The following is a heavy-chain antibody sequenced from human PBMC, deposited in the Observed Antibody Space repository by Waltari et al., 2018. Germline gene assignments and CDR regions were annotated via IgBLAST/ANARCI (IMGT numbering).Heavy chain of an antibody. J-gene: IGHJ5*02. CDR2: IYYSGST. Sequence: QVQLQESGPGLVKPSQTLSLTCTVSGGSISSGDYYWSWTRQPPGKGLEWIGYIYYSGSTYYNPSLKSRVTISVDTSKNQFSLKLSSVTAADTAVYYCARAFGGVISWFDPWGQGTLVTVSS. CDR3: ARAFGGVISWFDP. V-gene: IGHV4-30-4*08. D-gene: IGHD3-16*02. CDR1: GGSISSGDYY.